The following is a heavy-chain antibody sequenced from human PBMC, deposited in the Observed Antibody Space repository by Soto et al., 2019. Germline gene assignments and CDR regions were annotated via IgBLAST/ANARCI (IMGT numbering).Heavy chain of an antibody. CDR3: AKDMSPHSSGYPFDY. Sequence: PGGSLRLSCEVSGFTFDDYTMHWVRQAPGKGLEWVSLISWDGGSTYYADSVKGRFTISRDNSKNSLYLQMNSLRTEDTALYYCAKDMSPHSSGYPFDYWGQGTLVTVSS. CDR1: GFTFDDYT. D-gene: IGHD3-22*01. V-gene: IGHV3-43*01. CDR2: ISWDGGST. J-gene: IGHJ4*02.